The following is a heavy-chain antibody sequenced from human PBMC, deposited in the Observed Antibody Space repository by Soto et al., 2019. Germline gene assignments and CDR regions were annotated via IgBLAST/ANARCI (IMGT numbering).Heavy chain of an antibody. Sequence: GGSLRLSCAASGFTFSSYGMHWVRQAPGKGLEWVAVISYDGSNKYYADSVKGRFTISRDNSKNTLYLQMNSLRAEDTAVYYCAKDLLGLIKTRDGYIPGYWGQGTLVTVSS. CDR1: GFTFSSYG. V-gene: IGHV3-30*18. CDR3: AKDLLGLIKTRDGYIPGY. D-gene: IGHD5-12*01. J-gene: IGHJ4*02. CDR2: ISYDGSNK.